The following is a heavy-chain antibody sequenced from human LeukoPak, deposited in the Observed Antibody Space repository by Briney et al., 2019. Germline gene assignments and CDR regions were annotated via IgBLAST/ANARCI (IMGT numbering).Heavy chain of an antibody. CDR1: GSTFSSYT. CDR3: ANLGLDSLDV. D-gene: IGHD3/OR15-3a*01. J-gene: IGHJ6*02. Sequence: GGSLRLSCAASGSTFSSYTMSWVRRAPGKGLRWVSAVSGSGSITSHSDSVRGRFTISRDNSKSTLYLQMNSLRAEDTAVYYCANLGLDSLDVWGQGTTVTVSS. V-gene: IGHV3-23*01. CDR2: VSGSGSIT.